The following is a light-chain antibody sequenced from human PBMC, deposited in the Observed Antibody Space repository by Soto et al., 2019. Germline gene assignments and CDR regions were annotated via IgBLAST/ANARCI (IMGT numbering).Light chain of an antibody. CDR2: EVI. J-gene: IGLJ2*01. Sequence: QSVLTQPASVSGSPVQSITISCTGTSSDVGGYNYVSWYQQHPGKAPKLMIYEVINRPSGVSNRFSGSKSGNTASLTISGLQAEDEADYHCSSYTCSSTVVFGGGTTVNVL. V-gene: IGLV2-14*01. CDR1: SSDVGGYNY. CDR3: SSYTCSSTVV.